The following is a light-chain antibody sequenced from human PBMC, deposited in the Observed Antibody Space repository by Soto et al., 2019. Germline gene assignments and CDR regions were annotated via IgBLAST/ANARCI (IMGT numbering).Light chain of an antibody. CDR3: ATWDRSLSAGV. J-gene: IGLJ2*01. CDR2: DNN. Sequence: QSVLTQPPSVSAAPGQTVTISCSGSSSNIGNNYVSWYQHLPGTAPKLLIYDNNKRPSGIPDRFSGSKSGTSATLGITGLQTGDEADYYCATWDRSLSAGVFGGGTKLTVL. CDR1: SSNIGNNY. V-gene: IGLV1-51*01.